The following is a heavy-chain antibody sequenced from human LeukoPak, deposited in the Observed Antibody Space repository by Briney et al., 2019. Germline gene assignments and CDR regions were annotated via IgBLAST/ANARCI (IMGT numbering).Heavy chain of an antibody. V-gene: IGHV5-51*01. J-gene: IGHJ4*02. D-gene: IGHD3-16*01. CDR3: AIQDPLDEGESD. CDR2: IYPGDSDT. CDR1: GYSFTTHW. Sequence: GESLKISCKAFGYSFTTHWIGWVRQMPGKGLEWMGIIYPGDSDTRYSPSFQGPVTISADKSISTAYLQWSSLQASDTAMYYCAIQDPLDEGESDWGQGTLVTVSS.